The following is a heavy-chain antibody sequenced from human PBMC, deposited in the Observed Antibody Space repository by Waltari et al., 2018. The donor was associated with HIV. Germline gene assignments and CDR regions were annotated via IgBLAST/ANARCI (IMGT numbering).Heavy chain of an antibody. CDR2: IYYSVST. CDR1: GGSISSSSYY. V-gene: IGHV4-39*07. CDR3: ARERYCSGGSCPFDY. D-gene: IGHD2-15*01. Sequence: QLQLQESGPGLVKPSETLSLTCTVSGGSISSSSYYWGWIRQPPGKGLEGLGGIYYSVSTYYNPSLKSRVTISVDTSKNQFSLKLSSVTAADTAVYYCARERYCSGGSCPFDYWGQGTLVTVSS. J-gene: IGHJ4*02.